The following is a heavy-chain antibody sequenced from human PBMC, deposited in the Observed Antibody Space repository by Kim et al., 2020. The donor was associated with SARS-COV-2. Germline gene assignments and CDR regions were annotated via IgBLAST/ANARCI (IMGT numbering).Heavy chain of an antibody. J-gene: IGHJ3*02. CDR3: AANFDI. V-gene: IGHV3-33*01. CDR2: YDGENK. Sequence: YDGENKYYADSVEGQFTISRDNSKNTLYRQMNSLRAEDTAVYYCAANFDIWGQWTMVTISS.